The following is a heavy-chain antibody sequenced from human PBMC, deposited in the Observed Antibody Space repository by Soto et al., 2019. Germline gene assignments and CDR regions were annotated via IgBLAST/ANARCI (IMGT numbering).Heavy chain of an antibody. Sequence: LSLTCTVSGGSISSYYRSWIRQPAGKGLEWIGRIYTSGSTNYNTSLKSRVTMSVDTSKNQFSLKLSSVTAADTAVYYCARTERSGWPVDYWGQGTLVTVSS. CDR3: ARTERSGWPVDY. CDR1: GGSISSYY. CDR2: IYTSGST. V-gene: IGHV4-4*07. J-gene: IGHJ4*02. D-gene: IGHD6-19*01.